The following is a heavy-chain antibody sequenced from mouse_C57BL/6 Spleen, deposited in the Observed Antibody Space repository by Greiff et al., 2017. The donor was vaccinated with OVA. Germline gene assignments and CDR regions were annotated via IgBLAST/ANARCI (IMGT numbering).Heavy chain of an antibody. J-gene: IGHJ4*01. CDR3: ASQFITTVGYAMDY. V-gene: IGHV3-6*01. CDR1: GYSITSGYY. D-gene: IGHD1-1*01. CDR2: ISYDGSN. Sequence: ESGPGLVKPSQSLSLTCSVTGYSITSGYYWNWIRQFPGNKLEWMGYISYDGSNNYNPSLKNRISITRDTSKNQFFLKLNSVTTEDTATYYCASQFITTVGYAMDYWGQGTSVTVSS.